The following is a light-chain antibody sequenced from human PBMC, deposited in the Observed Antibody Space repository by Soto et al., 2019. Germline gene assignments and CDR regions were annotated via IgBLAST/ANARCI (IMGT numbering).Light chain of an antibody. J-gene: IGLJ1*01. Sequence: ALTQPPSASGSPGQSVTISCTGTSSDVGSYNYVSWYQQHPGKVPKLMIYEVSKRPSGVPDRFSGSKSGNTASLTVSGLQAEDEADYYCSSYAGTNTDYVFGTGTKVTVL. CDR2: EVS. V-gene: IGLV2-8*01. CDR3: SSYAGTNTDYV. CDR1: SSDVGSYNY.